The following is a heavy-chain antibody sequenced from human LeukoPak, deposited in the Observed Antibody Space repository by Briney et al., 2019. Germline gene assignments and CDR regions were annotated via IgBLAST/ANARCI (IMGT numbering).Heavy chain of an antibody. D-gene: IGHD1-14*01. CDR3: AKETPNTGWFDP. Sequence: ASVKVSCKASGHTFTTYYVHLVRQAPGQGLEWMGVINPSGDGTSYPQRFQGRVTLTRDTSTSTVYMELSSLRSEDTAIYYCAKETPNTGWFDPWGQGTLVTVSS. J-gene: IGHJ5*02. CDR1: GHTFTTYY. CDR2: INPSGDGT. V-gene: IGHV1-46*01.